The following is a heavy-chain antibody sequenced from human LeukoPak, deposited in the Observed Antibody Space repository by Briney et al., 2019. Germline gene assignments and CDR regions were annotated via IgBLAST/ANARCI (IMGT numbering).Heavy chain of an antibody. CDR3: ARHYDSSAYWYYFDY. V-gene: IGHV4-59*08. D-gene: IGHD3-22*01. Sequence: SETLSLTCTVSGGSISSYYWSWIRQPPGKGLEWIGYIYYSGSTNYNPSLKSRDTISVDTSKNKFSLKLSSVTAADTAVYYCARHYDSSAYWYYFDYWGQGTLVTVSS. J-gene: IGHJ4*02. CDR1: GGSISSYY. CDR2: IYYSGST.